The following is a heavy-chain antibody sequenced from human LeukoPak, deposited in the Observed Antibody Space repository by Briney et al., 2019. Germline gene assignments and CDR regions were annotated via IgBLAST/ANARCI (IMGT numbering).Heavy chain of an antibody. J-gene: IGHJ4*02. CDR2: IYTSGST. CDR3: ARASYSYDINGWVPFDY. V-gene: IGHV4-4*08. D-gene: IGHD3-22*01. Sequence: SETLSLTCTVSGGSISSYYWTWIRQPPGKGLEWIGRIYTSGSTNYNPSLKSRVTISGDTSKNQFSLKLSSVTAADTAVYYCARASYSYDINGWVPFDYWGQGTLVTVSS. CDR1: GGSISSYY.